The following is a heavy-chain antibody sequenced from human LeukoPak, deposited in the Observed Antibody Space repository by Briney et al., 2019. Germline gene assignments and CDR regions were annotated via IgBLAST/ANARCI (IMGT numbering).Heavy chain of an antibody. CDR1: GFTFTSDA. V-gene: IGHV3-48*01. J-gene: IGHJ4*02. Sequence: GGSLRLSCVASGFTFTSDAMNWVRQAPGKGLEWVSYIRGGDSISYAESVKGRFTISRDNAKNSLSLQMNSLRAEDTAIYYCARDKDWSFDYWGQGTLVTVSS. CDR2: IRGGDSI. D-gene: IGHD3/OR15-3a*01. CDR3: ARDKDWSFDY.